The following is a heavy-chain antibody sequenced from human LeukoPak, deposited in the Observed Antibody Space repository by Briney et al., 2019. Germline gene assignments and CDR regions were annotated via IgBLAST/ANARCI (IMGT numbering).Heavy chain of an antibody. J-gene: IGHJ3*02. CDR3: ARAYCSSTSCLADAFDI. Sequence: SVKVSCKASGGTFSSYAISWVRQAPGQGLEWMGGIIPIFGTANYAQKFQGRVTITADKSTSTAYMELSSLRSEDTAVYYCARAYCSSTSCLADAFDIWGQGTMVTVSS. V-gene: IGHV1-69*06. CDR1: GGTFSSYA. D-gene: IGHD2-2*01. CDR2: IIPIFGTA.